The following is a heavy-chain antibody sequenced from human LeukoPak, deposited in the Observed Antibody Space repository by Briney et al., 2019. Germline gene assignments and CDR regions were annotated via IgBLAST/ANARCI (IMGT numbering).Heavy chain of an antibody. J-gene: IGHJ4*02. CDR1: GFTFSSYA. CDR3: ARDSTSYDSSGRLDY. V-gene: IGHV3-30*04. Sequence: PGRSLRLSCAASGFTFSSYAMHWVRQAPGKGLEWVAVISYDGSNKYYADSVKGRFTISRDNSKSTLYLQMNSLRAEDTAVYYCARDSTSYDSSGRLDYWGQGTLVTVSS. CDR2: ISYDGSNK. D-gene: IGHD3-22*01.